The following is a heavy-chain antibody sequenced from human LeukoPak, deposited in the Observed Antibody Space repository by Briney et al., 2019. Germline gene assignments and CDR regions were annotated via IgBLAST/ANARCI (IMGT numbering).Heavy chain of an antibody. D-gene: IGHD6-13*01. J-gene: IGHJ4*02. V-gene: IGHV3-33*01. CDR3: ARDRPMYSTSWYGNDY. CDR2: IWYDGSNK. Sequence: PGRSRRLSCAASGFTFGSHGMHWVRQAPGKGLEWVAVIWYDGSNKYYGDSVKGRFTISRDNSKNTLYLQMNSLQAEDAAVYYCARDRPMYSTSWYGNDYWGQGTLVTVSS. CDR1: GFTFGSHG.